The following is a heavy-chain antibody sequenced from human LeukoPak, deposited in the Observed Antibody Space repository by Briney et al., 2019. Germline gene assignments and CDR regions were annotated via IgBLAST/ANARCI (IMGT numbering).Heavy chain of an antibody. CDR3: ARGNRRQWPTHGAFDI. V-gene: IGHV3-30*03. CDR2: ISYDGSNK. CDR1: GFTFSSNG. D-gene: IGHD6-19*01. J-gene: IGHJ3*02. Sequence: GGSLRLSCAASGFTFSSNGMHWVRQAPGKGLEWVAVISYDGSNKYYADSVKGRFTISRDNSKNTLYLQMNSLRAEDTAVYYCARGNRRQWPTHGAFDIWGQGTMVTVSS.